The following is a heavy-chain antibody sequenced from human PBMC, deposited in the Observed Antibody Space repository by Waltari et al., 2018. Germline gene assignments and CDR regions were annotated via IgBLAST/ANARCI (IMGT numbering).Heavy chain of an antibody. J-gene: IGHJ4*02. D-gene: IGHD2-15*01. CDR2: CDPEDGET. CDR3: ATVQDIVVVVAATAYFDY. CDR1: GYTLTELS. V-gene: IGHV1-24*01. Sequence: QVQLVQSGAEVKKPGASVKVSCKVSGYTLTELSMHWVRQAPGKGLEWMGGCDPEDGETIYGQKIQGRGTMTEDTSTDTAYMELSSLRSEDTAVYYCATVQDIVVVVAATAYFDYWGQGTLVTVSS.